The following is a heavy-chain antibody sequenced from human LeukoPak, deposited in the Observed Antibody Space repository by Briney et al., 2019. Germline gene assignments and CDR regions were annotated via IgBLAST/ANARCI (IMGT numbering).Heavy chain of an antibody. Sequence: ASVKVSCKASGYTFTSYYMHWVRQAPGQGLEWMGIINPSGGSTSYAQKFQGRVTMTRDTSTSTVYMELSSLRSEDTAVYYCASARGYYDSSGYYDYWGQGTLVTVSS. J-gene: IGHJ4*02. CDR2: INPSGGST. CDR1: GYTFTSYY. V-gene: IGHV1-46*01. D-gene: IGHD3-22*01. CDR3: ASARGYYDSSGYYDY.